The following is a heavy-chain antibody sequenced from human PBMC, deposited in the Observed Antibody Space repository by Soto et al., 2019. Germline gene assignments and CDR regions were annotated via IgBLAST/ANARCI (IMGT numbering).Heavy chain of an antibody. D-gene: IGHD6-13*01. CDR2: ISGGGGRT. V-gene: IGHV3-23*01. J-gene: IGHJ4*02. CDR3: AASSSWYVLHFDY. Sequence: EVQLLESGGGLVQPGGSLRLSCAASGLTLSSYVISWVRQAPGKGLEWVSGISGGGGRTYYADSVKGRFTISRDNSKNTLYLQMNSLRAEDTAVYYCAASSSWYVLHFDYWGQGTLVTVSS. CDR1: GLTLSSYV.